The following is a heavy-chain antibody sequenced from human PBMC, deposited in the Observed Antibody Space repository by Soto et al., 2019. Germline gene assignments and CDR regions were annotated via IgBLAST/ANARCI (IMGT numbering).Heavy chain of an antibody. J-gene: IGHJ3*01. V-gene: IGHV3-11*01. Sequence: ESGGDLVNPGGSLRLSCAASGFTLSDYYMSWIRQAPGKGPEWVSYISKSGSMHQADSVKGRFTISRDNAQNSLYLQLNSLRAEDTAMYYCAREISGNYFTFDLWGQGTMVIVSS. CDR3: AREISGNYFTFDL. D-gene: IGHD1-26*01. CDR1: GFTLSDYY. CDR2: ISKSGSM.